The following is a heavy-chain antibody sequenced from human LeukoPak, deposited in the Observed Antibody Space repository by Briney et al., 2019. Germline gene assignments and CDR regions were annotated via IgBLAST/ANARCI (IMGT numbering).Heavy chain of an antibody. CDR3: ARGYGSGSYYGQY. V-gene: IGHV4-61*01. J-gene: IGHJ4*02. CDR1: GGLVSSGTYY. CDR2: MYYSGST. D-gene: IGHD3-10*01. Sequence: PSETLSLTCTVSGGLVSSGTYYWTWIRQPPGKGLEWIGYMYYSGSTNYNPSLKSRVTISVDTSKNQFSLKLSSVTAADTAVYYCARGYGSGSYYGQYWGQGTLVTVSS.